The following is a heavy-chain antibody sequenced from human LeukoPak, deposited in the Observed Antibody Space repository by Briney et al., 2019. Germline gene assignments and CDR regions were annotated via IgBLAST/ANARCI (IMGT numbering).Heavy chain of an antibody. D-gene: IGHD2-15*01. CDR3: ARLGCSGSSCYAVGDWFDP. V-gene: IGHV4-38-2*02. CDR2: IYHSGST. Sequence: SETLSLTCTVSGYSISSDNYWGWIRQPPGKGLEWIGSIYHSGSTYYNPSLKSRVTISVDTSKNHFSLNLRSVTAADTAVYYCARLGCSGSSCYAVGDWFDPWGQGTLVTVSS. CDR1: GYSISSDNY. J-gene: IGHJ5*02.